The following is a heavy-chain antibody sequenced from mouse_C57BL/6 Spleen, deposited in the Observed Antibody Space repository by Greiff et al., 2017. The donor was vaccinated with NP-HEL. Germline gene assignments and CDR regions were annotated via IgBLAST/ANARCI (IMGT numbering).Heavy chain of an antibody. V-gene: IGHV1-62-2*01. Sequence: QVQLKESGAELVKPGASVKLSCKASGYTFTEYTIHWVKQRPGQGLEWIGWFYPGSDSTKYTGKFKDKATLTADKSSSTLYMELSRLTSEDSAVYFCARHGYYYGSSYAYFDYWGQGTTLTVSS. CDR3: ARHGYYYGSSYAYFDY. J-gene: IGHJ2*01. D-gene: IGHD1-1*01. CDR1: GYTFTEYT. CDR2: FYPGSDST.